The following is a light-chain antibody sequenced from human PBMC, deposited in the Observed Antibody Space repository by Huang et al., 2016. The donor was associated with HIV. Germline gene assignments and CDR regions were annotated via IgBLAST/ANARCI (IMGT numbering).Light chain of an antibody. CDR1: QGIRNS. CDR2: AAS. V-gene: IGKV1-NL1*01. J-gene: IGKJ1*01. Sequence: DIQMTQSPLSLSASVGDRGTITCRASQGIRNSLAWSQQKPGKAPKLLVYAASRLESGVPSWFSGSGSGTNFTLTISSLQPEDFATYYCQQYHSSWTFGQGTKVEIK. CDR3: QQYHSSWT.